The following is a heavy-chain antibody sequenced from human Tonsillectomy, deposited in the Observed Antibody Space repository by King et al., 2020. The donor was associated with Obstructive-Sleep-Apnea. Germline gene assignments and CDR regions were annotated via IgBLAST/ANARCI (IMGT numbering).Heavy chain of an antibody. J-gene: IGHJ6*02. Sequence: VQLQESGPGLVKPSQTLSLTCTVSGGSISSRSYYWSWIRQPPGEGLEWIGFIYYTGSTYYNPSVKSRVSISVDTSKNQFSLRLGSVTAADTAVYYCARGGIVGPTRFDYYGLDVWGQGTTVTVSS. D-gene: IGHD1-26*01. CDR1: GGSISSRSYY. CDR3: ARGGIVGPTRFDYYGLDV. V-gene: IGHV4-30-4*01. CDR2: IYYTGST.